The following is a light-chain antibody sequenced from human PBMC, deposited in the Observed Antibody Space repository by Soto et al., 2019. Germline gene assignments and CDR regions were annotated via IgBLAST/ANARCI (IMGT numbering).Light chain of an antibody. CDR2: GAS. CDR1: QTISRNY. CDR3: QQYGGPVPWT. V-gene: IGKV3-20*01. J-gene: IGKJ1*01. Sequence: EVMLTQSPGTLSLSPGERATVSCRASQTISRNYLAWYQKKPGQAPRLLIYGASTRATGIPDRFTGSGSGTDFTLTIARLEPEDFAVYYCQQYGGPVPWTFGQGTKVEV.